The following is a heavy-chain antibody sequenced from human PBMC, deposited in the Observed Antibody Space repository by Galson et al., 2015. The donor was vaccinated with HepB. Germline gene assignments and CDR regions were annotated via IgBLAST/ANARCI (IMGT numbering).Heavy chain of an antibody. D-gene: IGHD2-15*01. CDR1: GYTFSSYS. CDR3: ARGGYEVAVGATQNNWFDP. J-gene: IGHJ5*02. V-gene: IGHV1-18*01. CDR2: ISPHNGYT. Sequence: SVKVSCKASGYTFSSYSITWVRQAPGQGLEWMGRISPHNGYTTYAQKFQGRVTMTTDASTSTAYMEVRRLRSDDTAVYYCARGGYEVAVGATQNNWFDPWGQGTLVTVSS.